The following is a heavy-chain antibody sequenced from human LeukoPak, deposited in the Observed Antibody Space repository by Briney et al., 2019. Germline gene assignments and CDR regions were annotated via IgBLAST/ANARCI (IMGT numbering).Heavy chain of an antibody. CDR2: ISYDGSNK. Sequence: PGRSLRLSCAASGFTFSSYAMHWVRQAPGKGLEWVAVISYDGSNKYYADSVKGRFTISRDNSKNTLYLQMNSLRAEDTAVYYCARDFIFSPRIAIQAVAPGYWGQGTLVTVSS. D-gene: IGHD6-19*01. J-gene: IGHJ4*02. CDR1: GFTFSSYA. CDR3: ARDFIFSPRIAIQAVAPGY. V-gene: IGHV3-30-3*01.